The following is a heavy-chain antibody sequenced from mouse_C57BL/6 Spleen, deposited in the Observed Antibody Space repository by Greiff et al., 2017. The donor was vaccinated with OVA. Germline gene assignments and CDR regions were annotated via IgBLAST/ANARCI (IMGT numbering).Heavy chain of an antibody. CDR3: ARHSNYGFAY. Sequence: QVQLQQPGAELVRPGSSVKLSCKASGYTFTSYWMDWVKQRPGQGLEWIGNIYPSDSETHYNPKFKDKATLTVDKSSSTAYMQLSSLTSEDSAVYYCARHSNYGFAYWGQGTLVTVSA. J-gene: IGHJ3*01. D-gene: IGHD2-5*01. CDR2: IYPSDSET. V-gene: IGHV1-61*01. CDR1: GYTFTSYW.